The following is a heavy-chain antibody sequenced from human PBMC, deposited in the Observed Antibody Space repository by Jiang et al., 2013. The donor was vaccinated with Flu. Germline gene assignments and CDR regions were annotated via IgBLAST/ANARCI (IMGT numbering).Heavy chain of an antibody. D-gene: IGHD5-12*01. Sequence: GSGLVKPSETLSLTCTVSGGSISSYYWSWIRQPPGKGLEWIGYIYYSGSTNYNPSLKSRVTMSIDTSKNQFSLNLSSVTAADTAVYYCARGGVATMYYGYWGQGTLVTVSS. J-gene: IGHJ4*02. CDR3: ARGGVATMYYGY. V-gene: IGHV4-59*01. CDR2: IYYSGST. CDR1: GGSISSYY.